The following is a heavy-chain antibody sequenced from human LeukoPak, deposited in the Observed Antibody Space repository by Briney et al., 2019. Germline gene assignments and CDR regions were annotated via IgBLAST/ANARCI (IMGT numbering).Heavy chain of an antibody. CDR2: ISSSSSYI. CDR3: ARDSGAVGYGMDV. J-gene: IGHJ6*02. Sequence: GGSLRLSCAASGFTFSSYSMNWVRQAPGKGLEWVSSISSSSSYIYYADSVKGRFTISRDNAKNSLYLQMNSLRAEDTAVYYCARDSGAVGYGMDVWGQGTTATVSS. D-gene: IGHD6-13*01. CDR1: GFTFSSYS. V-gene: IGHV3-21*01.